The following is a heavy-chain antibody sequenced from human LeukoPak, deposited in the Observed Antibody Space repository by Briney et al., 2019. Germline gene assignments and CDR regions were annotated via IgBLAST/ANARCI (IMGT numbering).Heavy chain of an antibody. CDR1: GFTFSIYA. D-gene: IGHD2-2*01. J-gene: IGHJ4*02. CDR3: TRDSYCSSTSCYRGHFDS. V-gene: IGHV3-21*01. CDR2: ISASTSTI. Sequence: GGSLRLSCAASGFTFSIYAMNWVRQAPGKGLEWVSSISASTSTIDYAASIKGRFTISRDNAKKSLYLEMNSLRAEDTAVYYCTRDSYCSSTSCYRGHFDSWGQGTLVTVSS.